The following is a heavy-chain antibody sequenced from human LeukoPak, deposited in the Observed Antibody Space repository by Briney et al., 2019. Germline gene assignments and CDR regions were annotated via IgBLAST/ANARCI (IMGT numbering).Heavy chain of an antibody. CDR1: GFTFSSYS. V-gene: IGHV3-21*01. CDR2: ISSSSSYI. Sequence: GGSLRLSCAASGFTFSSYSMNWVRQAPGKGLEWVSSISSSSSYIYYADSVKGRFTISRDNAKNSLYLQMNSLRAEDTAVYYCAREQSDYDILTGAFDYWGQGTLVTVSS. D-gene: IGHD3-9*01. CDR3: AREQSDYDILTGAFDY. J-gene: IGHJ4*02.